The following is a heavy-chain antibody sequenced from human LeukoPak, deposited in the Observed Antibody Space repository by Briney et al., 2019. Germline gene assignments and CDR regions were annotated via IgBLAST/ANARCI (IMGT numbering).Heavy chain of an antibody. CDR2: ISSGGSPI. CDR3: TRVPRSGNHFDY. Sequence: TGGSLRLSCAASGFSVTTSYMSWVRQPPGKGLEWISYISSGGSPIYADSVKGRFTISRDDAKRSLYLQMNSLRVEDTAVYYCTRVPRSGNHFDYWGQGTLVTVSS. D-gene: IGHD1-26*01. J-gene: IGHJ4*02. V-gene: IGHV3-11*04. CDR1: GFSVTTSY.